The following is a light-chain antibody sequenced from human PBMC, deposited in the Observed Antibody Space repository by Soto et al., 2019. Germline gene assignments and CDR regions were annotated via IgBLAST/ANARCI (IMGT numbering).Light chain of an antibody. V-gene: IGLV2-14*03. J-gene: IGLJ1*01. CDR1: SSDIGAYND. Sequence: QSALTQPASLSGSPGQWITISCTGTSSDIGAYNDVSWFQQHPGKAPKLMISDVNNRPSAVSNRFSGSKSGNTAYLTISGLQVEDEAEYFCLSFATTSTPVFGTGTKVTVL. CDR3: LSFATTSTPV. CDR2: DVN.